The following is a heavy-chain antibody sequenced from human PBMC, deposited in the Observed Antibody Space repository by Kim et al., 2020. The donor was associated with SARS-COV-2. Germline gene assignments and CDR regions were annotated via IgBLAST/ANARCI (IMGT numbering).Heavy chain of an antibody. CDR1: GGSISSSSYY. D-gene: IGHD6-13*01. J-gene: IGHJ6*03. V-gene: IGHV4-39*01. CDR2: IYYSGST. CDR3: ARHVLEQQLAYNYYYYMDV. Sequence: SETLSLTCTVSGGSISSSSYYWGWIRQPPGKGLEWIGSIYYSGSTYYNPSLKSRVTISVDTSKNQFSLKLSSVTAADTAVYYCARHVLEQQLAYNYYYYMDVWGKGTTGTVSS.